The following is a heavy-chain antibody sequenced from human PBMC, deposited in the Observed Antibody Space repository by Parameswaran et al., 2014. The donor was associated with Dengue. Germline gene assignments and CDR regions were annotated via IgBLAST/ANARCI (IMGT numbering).Heavy chain of an antibody. J-gene: IGHJ6*02. Sequence: VRHGVPGRGVEWVSYISSSSSYTNYADSVKGRFTISRDNAKKSLYLQMNSLRAEDTAVYYCARAVAAAGTTYYYYGMDVWGQGTTVTVSS. CDR3: ARAVAAAGTTYYYYGMDV. D-gene: IGHD6-13*01. CDR2: ISSSSSYT. V-gene: IGHV3-11*06.